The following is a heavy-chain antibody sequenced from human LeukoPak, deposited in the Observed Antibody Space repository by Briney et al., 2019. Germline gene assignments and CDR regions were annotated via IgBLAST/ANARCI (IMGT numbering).Heavy chain of an antibody. V-gene: IGHV3-30-3*01. CDR2: ISYDGSNK. CDR3: ARDAHPDVIAARPEYYFDY. D-gene: IGHD6-6*01. J-gene: IGHJ4*02. Sequence: GGSLRLSCTGSGFTFGDYGMSWFRQAPGKGLEWVAVISYDGSNKYYADSVKGRFTISRDNSKNTLYLQMNSLRAEDTAVYYCARDAHPDVIAARPEYYFDYWGQGTLVTVSS. CDR1: GFTFGDYG.